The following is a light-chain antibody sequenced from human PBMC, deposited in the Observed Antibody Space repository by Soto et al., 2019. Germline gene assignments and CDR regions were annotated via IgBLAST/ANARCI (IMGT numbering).Light chain of an antibody. J-gene: IGKJ1*01. V-gene: IGKV3-20*01. CDR2: GAS. CDR1: QTVSSTY. Sequence: EIVLTQSPGTLSLSHGERATLSCRASQTVSSTYLAWYQHKPGQAPRLVVYGASSRATGIPERFSGIGSGTEFTLTISRLEPEDFAVYYCQHYGSSPTWTFGQGTKVDIK. CDR3: QHYGSSPTWT.